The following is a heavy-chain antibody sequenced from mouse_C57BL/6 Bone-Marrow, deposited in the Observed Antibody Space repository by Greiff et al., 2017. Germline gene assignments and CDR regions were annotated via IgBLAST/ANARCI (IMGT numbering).Heavy chain of an antibody. D-gene: IGHD2-4*01. V-gene: IGHV5-2*01. CDR3: ARHDDYDGGFAY. CDR2: INSDGGST. Sequence: EVKLMESGGGLVQPGESLKLSCESNEYEFPSHDMSWVRKTPEKRLELVAAINSDGGSTYYPDTMERRFILSRDNTKKTLYMQMSSLRSEDTALYYCARHDDYDGGFAYGGQGTLVTVSA. J-gene: IGHJ3*01. CDR1: EYEFPSHD.